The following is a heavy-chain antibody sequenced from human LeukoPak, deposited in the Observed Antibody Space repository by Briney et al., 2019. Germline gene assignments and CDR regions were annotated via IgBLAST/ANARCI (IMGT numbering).Heavy chain of an antibody. CDR1: GYTFTSYY. CDR3: ARGIDGRLLRYFDIRSAGAFDI. CDR2: ISAYNGNT. D-gene: IGHD3-9*01. J-gene: IGHJ3*02. V-gene: IGHV1-18*04. Sequence: GASVKVSCKASGYTFTSYYMHWVRQAPGQGLEWMGWISAYNGNTNYAQKLQGRVTMTTDTSTSTAYMELRSLRSDDTAVYYCARGIDGRLLRYFDIRSAGAFDIWGQGTMVTVSS.